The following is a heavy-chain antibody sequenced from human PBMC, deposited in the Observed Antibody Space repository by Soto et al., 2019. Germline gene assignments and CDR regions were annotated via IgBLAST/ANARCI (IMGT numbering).Heavy chain of an antibody. CDR2: IGDSGGRT. J-gene: IGHJ4*02. V-gene: IGHV3-23*01. D-gene: IGHD4-17*01. CDR3: AKTVSTVTTYYFDY. CDR1: GFTFSSFA. Sequence: PGRSLRLSCAASGFTFSSFAMNWVRQAPGKGLEWLSVIGDSGGRTNYAGSVKGRFTISRDNSKNTLYLQMNSLRAEDTGVYYCAKTVSTVTTYYFDYWGQGTLVTVSS.